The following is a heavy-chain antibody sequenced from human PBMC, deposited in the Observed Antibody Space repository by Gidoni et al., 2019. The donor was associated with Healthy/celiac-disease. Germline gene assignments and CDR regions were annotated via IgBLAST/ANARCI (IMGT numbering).Heavy chain of an antibody. D-gene: IGHD2-2*02. V-gene: IGHV3-21*01. Sequence: EVQLVESGGGLVKPGGSLILPCAASGFTFSSYSMNWVRQAPGKGLEWVSSISSSSSYIYYADSVKGRFTISRDNAKNSLYLQMNSLRAEDTAVYYCARGWCSSTSCYTYFDYWGQGTLVTVSS. CDR3: ARGWCSSTSCYTYFDY. J-gene: IGHJ4*02. CDR1: GFTFSSYS. CDR2: ISSSSSYI.